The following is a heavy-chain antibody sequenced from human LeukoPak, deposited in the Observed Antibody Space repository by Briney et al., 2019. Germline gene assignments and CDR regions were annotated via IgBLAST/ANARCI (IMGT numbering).Heavy chain of an antibody. CDR1: GYTFTSYD. CDR3: ARADYGSGSQPDY. J-gene: IGHJ4*02. CDR2: MNPNSGNT. Sequence: VASVRVSCKASGYTFTSYDINWVRQATGQGLEWMGWMNPNSGNTGYAQKFQGRVTMTRNTSISTAYMELSSLRSEDTAVYYCARADYGSGSQPDYWGQGTLVTVSS. V-gene: IGHV1-8*01. D-gene: IGHD3-10*01.